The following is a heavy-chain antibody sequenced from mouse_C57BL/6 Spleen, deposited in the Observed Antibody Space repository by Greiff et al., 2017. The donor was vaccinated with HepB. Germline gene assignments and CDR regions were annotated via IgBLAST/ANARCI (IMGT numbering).Heavy chain of an antibody. CDR2: ISDGGSYT. J-gene: IGHJ2*01. D-gene: IGHD1-1*01. V-gene: IGHV5-4*01. Sequence: EVKVVESGGGLVKPGGSLKLSCAASGFTFSSYAMSWVRQTPEKRLEWVATISDGGSYTYYPDNVKGRFTISRDNAKNNLYLQMSHLKSEDTAMYYCARDPYYGSSYVSGFDYWGQGTTLTVSS. CDR3: ARDPYYGSSYVSGFDY. CDR1: GFTFSSYA.